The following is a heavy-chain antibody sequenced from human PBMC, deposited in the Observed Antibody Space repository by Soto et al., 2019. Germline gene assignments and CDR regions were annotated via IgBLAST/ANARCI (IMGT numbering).Heavy chain of an antibody. CDR3: ARDSENTVVVTPVAGDNRSDP. D-gene: IGHD2-2*01. CDR1: GFSISKYY. V-gene: IGHV3-11*06. Sequence: QVQLVESGGGLVYPGGSLRLSCAASGFSISKYYMAWIRQAPGKGLEWVSFISGSGTNTKYADSVKGRFTISRDNAKNSVFLQMNSLRADDTAVYYCARDSENTVVVTPVAGDNRSDPWGQGTLVTVSS. J-gene: IGHJ5*02. CDR2: ISGSGTNT.